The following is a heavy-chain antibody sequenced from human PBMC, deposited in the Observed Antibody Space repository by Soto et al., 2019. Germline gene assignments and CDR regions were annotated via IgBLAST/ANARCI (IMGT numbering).Heavy chain of an antibody. CDR2: IYYSGST. V-gene: IGHV4-59*08. J-gene: IGHJ4*02. Sequence: LSETLSLTCTVSGGSISSYYWGWIWQPPGKGLEWIGYIYYSGSTNYNPSLKSRVTISVDTSKNQFSLKLSSVTAADTAVYYCARHDPYYYDSSGSGAFDYWGQGTLVTVSS. CDR3: ARHDPYYYDSSGSGAFDY. CDR1: GGSISSYY. D-gene: IGHD3-22*01.